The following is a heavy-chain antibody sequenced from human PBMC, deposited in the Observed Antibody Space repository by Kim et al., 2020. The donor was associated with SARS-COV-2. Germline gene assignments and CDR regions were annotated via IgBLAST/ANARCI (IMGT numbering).Heavy chain of an antibody. V-gene: IGHV3-23*01. CDR2: ISGSGGST. Sequence: GGSLRLSCAASGFTFSSYAMSWVRQAPGKGLEWVSAISGSGGSTYYADSVKGRFTISRDNSKNTLYLQMNSLRAEDTAVYYCAKDISALKRLRFLELDYWGQGTLVTVSS. D-gene: IGHD3-3*01. J-gene: IGHJ4*02. CDR3: AKDISALKRLRFLELDY. CDR1: GFTFSSYA.